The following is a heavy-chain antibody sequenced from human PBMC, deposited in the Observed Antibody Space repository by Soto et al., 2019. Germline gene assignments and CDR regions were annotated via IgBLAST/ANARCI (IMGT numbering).Heavy chain of an antibody. CDR3: AGEPGLVICFGDDHD. Sequence: SETLSLTCTVSGGSISSPNFYWTWIRQHPGKGLEWIGHIYYNGTTYYNPTLKSRVSISVDTAKNQFSLKLSSVTAADTTVYYGAGEPGLVICFGDDHDWGERT. CDR2: IYYNGTT. J-gene: IGHJ4*02. V-gene: IGHV4-31*03. CDR1: GGSISSPNFY. D-gene: IGHD3-10*01.